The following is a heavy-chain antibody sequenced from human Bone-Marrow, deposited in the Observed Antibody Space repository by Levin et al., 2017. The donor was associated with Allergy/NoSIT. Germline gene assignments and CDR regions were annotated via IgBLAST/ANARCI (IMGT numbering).Heavy chain of an antibody. Sequence: SETLSLTCTVSGGSLSSGTSYWGWIRQPPGKGLEWIGNIHYIGSTYYNPSLSSRVTISVDTSRNQFSLRLSSVTAADTAVYFCGSCHASLFMDIWGKGTTVIVSP. J-gene: IGHJ6*04. CDR3: GSCHASLFMDI. D-gene: IGHD3-10*02. CDR2: IHYIGST. V-gene: IGHV4-39*01. CDR1: GGSLSSGTSY.